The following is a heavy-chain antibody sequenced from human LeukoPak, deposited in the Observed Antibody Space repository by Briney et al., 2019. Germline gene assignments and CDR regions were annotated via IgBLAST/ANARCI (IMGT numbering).Heavy chain of an antibody. CDR1: GGSFSGYY. D-gene: IGHD6-19*01. CDR2: INHSGST. Sequence: SETLSLTCAVYGGSFSGYYWSWIRQPPGKGLEWIGEINHSGSTNYNPSLKSRVTISVDTSKNQFSLKLSSVTAADTAVYYCASSYSSGWYRKYYFDYWGQGTLVTVSS. V-gene: IGHV4-34*01. CDR3: ASSYSSGWYRKYYFDY. J-gene: IGHJ4*02.